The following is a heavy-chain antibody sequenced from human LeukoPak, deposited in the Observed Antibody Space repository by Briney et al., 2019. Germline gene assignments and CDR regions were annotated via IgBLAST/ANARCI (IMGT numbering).Heavy chain of an antibody. J-gene: IGHJ6*03. V-gene: IGHV1-2*02. Sequence: ASVKVSCKASGYTFTGYYMHWVRQAPGQGLEWMGWINPNSGGTNYAQKFQGRVTMTRDTSISTAYMELSRLRSDDTAVYYCATWGFMDSGCDLYYYYYMDVWGKGTTVTVSS. CDR3: ATWGFMDSGCDLYYYYYMDV. D-gene: IGHD5-12*01. CDR2: INPNSGGT. CDR1: GYTFTGYY.